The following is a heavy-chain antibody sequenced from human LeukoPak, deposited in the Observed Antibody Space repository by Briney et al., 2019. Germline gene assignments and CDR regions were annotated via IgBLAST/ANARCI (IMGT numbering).Heavy chain of an antibody. CDR2: IYHSGST. V-gene: IGHV4-4*02. J-gene: IGHJ4*02. CDR1: GFTFSSYEM. CDR3: ARSSGWDGYNYAGY. Sequence: GSLRLSFAASGFTFSSYEMNWVRQPPGKGLEWIGEIYHSGSTNYNPSLKSRVTISVDKSKNQFSLKLSSVTAADTAVYYCARSSGWDGYNYAGYWGQGTLVTVSS. D-gene: IGHD5-24*01.